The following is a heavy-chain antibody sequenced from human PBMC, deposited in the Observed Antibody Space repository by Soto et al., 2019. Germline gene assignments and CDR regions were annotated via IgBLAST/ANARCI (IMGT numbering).Heavy chain of an antibody. CDR3: AKVGWGGDS. Sequence: ASETLSLTCSVSGDSVSRGSYHWSWIRQPPGKGLEWIGFKPYTGSPDYNPSLKSRVVISIDRSKNQFSLKLSSVTATDTAVYFCAKVGWGGDSWGQGTLVTVSS. CDR2: KPYTGSP. D-gene: IGHD7-27*01. V-gene: IGHV4-61*01. CDR1: GDSVSRGSYH. J-gene: IGHJ4*02.